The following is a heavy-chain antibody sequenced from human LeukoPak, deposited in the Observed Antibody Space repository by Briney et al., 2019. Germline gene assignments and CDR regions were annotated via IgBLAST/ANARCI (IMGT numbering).Heavy chain of an antibody. CDR3: ARGRAPEAPDAFDI. CDR2: ISYDGSNK. J-gene: IGHJ3*02. Sequence: GRSLRLSCAASGFTFSSYAMHWVRQAPGKGLEWVAVISYDGSNKYYADSVKGRFTISRDNSKNTLYLQMNSLRAEDTAVYHCARGRAPEAPDAFDIWGQGTMVTVSS. V-gene: IGHV3-30-3*01. CDR1: GFTFSSYA. D-gene: IGHD1-14*01.